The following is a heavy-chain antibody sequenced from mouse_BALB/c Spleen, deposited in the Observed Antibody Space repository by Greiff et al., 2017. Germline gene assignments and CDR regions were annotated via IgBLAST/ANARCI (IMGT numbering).Heavy chain of an antibody. Sequence: EVKLVESGPGLVKPSQSLSLTCSVTGYSITSGYYWNWIRQFPGNKLEWMGYISYDGSNNYNPSLKNRISITRDTSKNQFFLKLNSVTTEDTATYYCAREKGSLHGFAYWGQGTLVTVSA. CDR2: ISYDGSN. CDR1: GYSITSGYY. V-gene: IGHV3-6*02. CDR3: AREKGSLHGFAY. J-gene: IGHJ3*01.